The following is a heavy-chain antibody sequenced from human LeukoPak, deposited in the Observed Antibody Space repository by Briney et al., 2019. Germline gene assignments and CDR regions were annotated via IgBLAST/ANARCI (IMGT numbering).Heavy chain of an antibody. D-gene: IGHD1-26*01. Sequence: PGGSLRLSCAVSGFAFSVYEMYWVRQAPGKGLEWVSYISSSGGTRYYADSVKGRFIISRDNSKNSLYLQINSLTVEDTAVYYCAKVQSDIVGAVFFSFDVWGQGTIVSVSS. V-gene: IGHV3-48*03. CDR3: AKVQSDIVGAVFFSFDV. J-gene: IGHJ3*01. CDR1: GFAFSVYE. CDR2: ISSSGGTR.